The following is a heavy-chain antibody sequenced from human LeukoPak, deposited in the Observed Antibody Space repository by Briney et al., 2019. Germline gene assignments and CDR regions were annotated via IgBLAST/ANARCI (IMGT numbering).Heavy chain of an antibody. J-gene: IGHJ5*02. Sequence: SETLSLTCTVTSRSLSGISFHWGWIRQPPGKGLEWIGIIYYSGSTYYNPSLKSRLTISVDTSKNQFSLKLSSVTATDTAVYFCARRGYCSSTSCHEYWFDAWGQGTLVTVSS. CDR3: ARRGYCSSTSCHEYWFDA. D-gene: IGHD2-2*01. CDR2: IYYSGST. CDR1: SRSLSGISFH. V-gene: IGHV4-39*01.